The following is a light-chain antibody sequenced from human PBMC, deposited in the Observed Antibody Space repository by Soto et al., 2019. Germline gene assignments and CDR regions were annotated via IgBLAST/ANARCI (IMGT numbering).Light chain of an antibody. CDR2: EAS. Sequence: ETVLTQSPCTLSLSPGGRATRSSRARHSVGHYLAWYRQKPGQAPRLLIYEASNRATGISARFSGSGSGTDFTLTISSLEPEDFAVYYCQHRSDWPGFGQGTRLEI. J-gene: IGKJ5*01. CDR3: QHRSDWPG. CDR1: HSVGHY. V-gene: IGKV3-11*01.